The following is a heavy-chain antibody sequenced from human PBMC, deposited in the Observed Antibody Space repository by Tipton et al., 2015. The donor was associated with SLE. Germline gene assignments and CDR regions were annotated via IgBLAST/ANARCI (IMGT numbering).Heavy chain of an antibody. D-gene: IGHD3-10*01. J-gene: IGHJ4*02. CDR1: GGSIRSYY. CDR2: IYHSGIT. CDR3: ARFDVLLWFRGFDY. V-gene: IGHV4-59*12. Sequence: TLSLTCTVSGGSIRSYYWTWIRQPPGKRLEWLAYIYHSGITNYNPSLKSRVTISVDTSKNQFSLKLSSVTAADTAVYYCARFDVLLWFRGFDYWGQGTLVTVSS.